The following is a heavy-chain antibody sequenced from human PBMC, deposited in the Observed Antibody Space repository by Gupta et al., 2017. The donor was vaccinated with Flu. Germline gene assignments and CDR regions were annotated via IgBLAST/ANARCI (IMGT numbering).Heavy chain of an antibody. D-gene: IGHD3-22*01. CDR2: ISGSGGST. CDR3: AKAEVTSETMIVVVTPFDY. Sequence: EVQLLESGGGLVQPGGSLRLSCAAYGFTLSSYAMSWVRQAPGKGLEWVSAISGSGGSTYYADSVKGRFTISRDNSKNTLYLQMNSLRAEDTAVYYCAKAEVTSETMIVVVTPFDYWGQGTLVTVSS. J-gene: IGHJ4*02. V-gene: IGHV3-23*01. CDR1: GFTLSSYA.